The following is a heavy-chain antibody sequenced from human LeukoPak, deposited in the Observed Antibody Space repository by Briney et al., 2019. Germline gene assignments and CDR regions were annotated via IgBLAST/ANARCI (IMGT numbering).Heavy chain of an antibody. CDR1: GFTVSSNY. V-gene: IGHV3-66*01. CDR2: IYSGGST. D-gene: IGHD1-26*01. Sequence: PGGSLRLSCAASGFTVSSNYMSWVRQAPGEGLEWISVIYSGGSTYYADSVKGRFTISRDNSKNTLYLQMNSLRAEDTAVYYCARGGATAPFDYWGQGTLVTVSS. J-gene: IGHJ4*02. CDR3: ARGGATAPFDY.